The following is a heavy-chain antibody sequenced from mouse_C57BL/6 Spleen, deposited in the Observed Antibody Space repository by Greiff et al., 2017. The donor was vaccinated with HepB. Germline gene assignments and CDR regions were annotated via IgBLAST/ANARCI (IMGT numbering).Heavy chain of an antibody. CDR2: ISSGSSTI. CDR3: ARRHYYGSSYFDY. D-gene: IGHD1-1*01. CDR1: GFTFSDYG. Sequence: EVMLVESGGGLVKPGGSLKLSCAASGFTFSDYGMHWVRQAPEKGLEWVAYISSGSSTIYYADTVKGRFTISRDNAKNTLFLQMTSLRSEDTAMYYCARRHYYGSSYFDYWGQGTTLTVSS. J-gene: IGHJ2*01. V-gene: IGHV5-17*01.